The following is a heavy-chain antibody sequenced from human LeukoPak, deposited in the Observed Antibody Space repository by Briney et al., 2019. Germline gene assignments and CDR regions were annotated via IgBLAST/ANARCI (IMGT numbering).Heavy chain of an antibody. D-gene: IGHD2-2*01. Sequence: SETLSLTCAVYGGSCSGYYWSWIRQPPGKGLEWIGEINHSGSTNYNPSLKSRVTISVDTSKNQFSLKLSSVTAADTAVYYCARGLTYLEVPAAKAFFDYWGQGTLVTVSS. CDR2: INHSGST. CDR1: GGSCSGYY. V-gene: IGHV4-34*01. CDR3: ARGLTYLEVPAAKAFFDY. J-gene: IGHJ4*02.